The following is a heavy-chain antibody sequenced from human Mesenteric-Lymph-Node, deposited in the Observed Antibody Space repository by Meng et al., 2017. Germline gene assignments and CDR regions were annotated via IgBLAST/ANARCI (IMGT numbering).Heavy chain of an antibody. D-gene: IGHD5-12*01. CDR1: GYTLTELS. J-gene: IGHJ4*02. Sequence: ASVKVSCKVSGYTLTELSMHWVRQAPGKGLEWMGGFDPEDGETIYAQKFQGRVTMTEDTSTDTAYMELSSLRSEDTAVYYCTTYSGYGLGIDYWGQGMLVTVSS. V-gene: IGHV1-24*01. CDR3: TTYSGYGLGIDY. CDR2: FDPEDGET.